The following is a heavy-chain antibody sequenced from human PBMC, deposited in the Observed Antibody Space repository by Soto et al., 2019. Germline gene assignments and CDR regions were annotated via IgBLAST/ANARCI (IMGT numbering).Heavy chain of an antibody. V-gene: IGHV1-69*01. J-gene: IGHJ6*02. Sequence: QVQLVQSGAEVKKPGSSVKVSCKASGGTFSSYAISWVRQAPGQGLEWMGGIIPIFGTANYAQKFQGRVTINADESTSTAYMELSSLRSEDTAVYYCARQAAAGPEIYYYYYGMDVWGQGTTVTVSS. CDR2: IIPIFGTA. CDR3: ARQAAAGPEIYYYYYGMDV. CDR1: GGTFSSYA. D-gene: IGHD6-13*01.